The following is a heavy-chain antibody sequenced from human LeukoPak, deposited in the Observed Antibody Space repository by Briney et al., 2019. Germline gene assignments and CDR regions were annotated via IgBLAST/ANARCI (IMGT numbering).Heavy chain of an antibody. CDR3: AKDYIEYYGDYNAFDI. CDR2: ISYDGSNK. J-gene: IGHJ3*02. Sequence: GGSLRLSCAASGFTFSSYGMHWVRQAPGKGLEWVAVISYDGSNKYYADSVKGRFTISRDNSKNTLYLQMNSLRAEDTAVYYCAKDYIEYYGDYNAFDIWGQGTMVTVSS. CDR1: GFTFSSYG. D-gene: IGHD4-17*01. V-gene: IGHV3-30*18.